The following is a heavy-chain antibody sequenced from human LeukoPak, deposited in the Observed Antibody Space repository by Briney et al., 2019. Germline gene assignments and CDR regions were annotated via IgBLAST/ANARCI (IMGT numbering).Heavy chain of an antibody. V-gene: IGHV5-51*01. CDR1: GYSFTSLW. D-gene: IGHD4-17*01. Sequence: GESLKISCKGSGYSFTSLWIGWVRQMPGKGLEWMGIIYPGDSDTRYSPSFEGQVTISADKSISTAYLEWSNLKASDTAIYYCARRYGRPFDYWGQGTLVTVTS. J-gene: IGHJ4*02. CDR2: IYPGDSDT. CDR3: ARRYGRPFDY.